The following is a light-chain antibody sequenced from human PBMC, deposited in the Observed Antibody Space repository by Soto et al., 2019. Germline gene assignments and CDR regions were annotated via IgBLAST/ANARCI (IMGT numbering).Light chain of an antibody. CDR2: EVT. V-gene: IGLV2-23*02. J-gene: IGLJ1*01. Sequence: QSALTQPASVSGSPGQSITISCTGTSSDVGRYNLVSWYQHHPGKAPKLMIYEVTQRPSGVSHRFSGSKSGTTASLTISGLQAEDEADYYCCSYAGIYVFGTGTKLTVL. CDR3: CSYAGIYV. CDR1: SSDVGRYNL.